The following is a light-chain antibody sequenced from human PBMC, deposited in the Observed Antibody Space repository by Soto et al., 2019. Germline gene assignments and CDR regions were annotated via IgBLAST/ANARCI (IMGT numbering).Light chain of an antibody. CDR2: HAS. CDR1: QRVYSN. J-gene: IGKJ4*01. V-gene: IGKV3-15*01. Sequence: EIVMTQSPATLSVSPGERATLSCRASQRVYSNLAWYQQKPGQAHSLLIYHASTRATGIPARFSGSGSGTEFSLNSISLQSEDFAVYYCQQYNKWQLTFGGGTKLEIK. CDR3: QQYNKWQLT.